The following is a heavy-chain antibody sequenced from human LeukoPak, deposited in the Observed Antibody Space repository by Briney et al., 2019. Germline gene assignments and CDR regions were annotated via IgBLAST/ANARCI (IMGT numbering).Heavy chain of an antibody. J-gene: IGHJ3*02. V-gene: IGHV3-7*01. CDR1: GFTLSSYA. Sequence: GGSLRLSCAASGFTLSSYAMSWVRQAPGKGLEWVAYIKQDGSEKYYVDSVKGRFTISRDNAKNSLYLQMNSLRAEDTAVYYCARAGDYIWGSTDAFDIWGQGTVVTVSS. CDR3: ARAGDYIWGSTDAFDI. CDR2: IKQDGSEK. D-gene: IGHD3-16*01.